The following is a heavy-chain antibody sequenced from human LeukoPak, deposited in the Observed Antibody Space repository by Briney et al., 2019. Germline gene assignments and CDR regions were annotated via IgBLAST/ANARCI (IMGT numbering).Heavy chain of an antibody. J-gene: IGHJ3*02. CDR2: ISGSGGST. D-gene: IGHD3-3*01. V-gene: IGHV3-23*01. Sequence: PSGGSLRLSCAASGFTFSSYAMSWVRQAPGKGLEWVSAISGSGGSTYYADSVKGRFTISRDNSKNTLYLQMNSLRAEDTAVYYCAKDYPIMDFGVVILGDAFDIWGQGTMVTVSS. CDR1: GFTFSSYA. CDR3: AKDYPIMDFGVVILGDAFDI.